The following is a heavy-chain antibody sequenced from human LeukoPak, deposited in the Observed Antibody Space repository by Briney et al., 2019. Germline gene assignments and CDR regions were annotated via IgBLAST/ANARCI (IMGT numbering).Heavy chain of an antibody. CDR2: MYHSGST. Sequence: SEALSLTCAVSGGSISSGGYSWSWIRQPPGKGLEWIGYMYHSGSTYYNPSLKSRVTISVDRSKNQFSLKLSSVTAADTAVYYCARGPPAGSSRYYYGMDVWGQGTTVTVSS. CDR3: ARGPPAGSSRYYYGMDV. D-gene: IGHD6-6*01. J-gene: IGHJ6*02. V-gene: IGHV4-30-2*01. CDR1: GGSISSGGYS.